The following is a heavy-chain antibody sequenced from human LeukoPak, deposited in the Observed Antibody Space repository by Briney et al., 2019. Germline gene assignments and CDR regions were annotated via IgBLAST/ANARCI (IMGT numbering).Heavy chain of an antibody. J-gene: IGHJ3*02. D-gene: IGHD1-7*01. CDR3: AKYQTGTWTSYDSSDI. Sequence: GGSLRLSCTASGFSISSPGMNWVRQAPAEGLEWVSSINGESTFKVYADSVKGRVTISRDNARNSLYLQLDSLRAEGTAVYYCAKYQTGTWTSYDSSDIWGQGTLVTVSS. V-gene: IGHV3-21*01. CDR2: INGESTFK. CDR1: GFSISSPG.